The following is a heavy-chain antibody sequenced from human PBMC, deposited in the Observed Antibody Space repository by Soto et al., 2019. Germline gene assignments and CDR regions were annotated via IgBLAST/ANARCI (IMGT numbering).Heavy chain of an antibody. CDR3: VRIRYQLPSSVLWLDP. Sequence: SETLSLTCAVYGGFLSESYLTWIRQPPGKGLECIGEINHVGGTNYNPSLKSRVTMSVDTSQNQFSLRLISVTAADTAMYFCVRIRYQLPSSVLWLDPWGQGTPVTVS. V-gene: IGHV4-34*01. CDR2: INHVGGT. CDR1: GGFLSESY. D-gene: IGHD3-16*01. J-gene: IGHJ5*02.